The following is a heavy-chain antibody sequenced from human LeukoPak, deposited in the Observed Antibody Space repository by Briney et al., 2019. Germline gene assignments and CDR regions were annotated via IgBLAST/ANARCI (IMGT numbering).Heavy chain of an antibody. CDR3: ARDNYDSSTPYYFDY. Sequence: PGGSLRLSCAASGFTFTNYEMTWVRQAPGKGLEWVSYISSSGTTIYYADSVKGRFTISRDNAKNSLYLQMNSLRAEDTAAYYCARDNYDSSTPYYFDYWGQGTLVTVSS. CDR1: GFTFTNYE. D-gene: IGHD3-22*01. CDR2: ISSSGTTI. J-gene: IGHJ4*02. V-gene: IGHV3-48*03.